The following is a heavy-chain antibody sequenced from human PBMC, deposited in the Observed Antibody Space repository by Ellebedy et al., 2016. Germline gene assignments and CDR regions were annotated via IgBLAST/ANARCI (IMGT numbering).Heavy chain of an antibody. CDR3: ASLYSSGWYAQRDFDY. V-gene: IGHV3-23*01. J-gene: IGHJ4*02. CDR2: ISGSGGST. D-gene: IGHD6-19*01. CDR1: GFTFSSYA. Sequence: GGSLRLSCAASGFTFSSYAMSWVRQAPGKGLEWVSAISGSGGSTYYADSVKGRFTISRDNSKNTLYLQMNSLRAEDTAVYYCASLYSSGWYAQRDFDYWGQGTLVTVSS.